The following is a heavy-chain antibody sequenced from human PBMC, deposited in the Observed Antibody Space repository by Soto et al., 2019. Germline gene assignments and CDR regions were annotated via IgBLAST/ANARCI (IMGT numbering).Heavy chain of an antibody. D-gene: IGHD2-2*01. V-gene: IGHV1-58*01. Sequence: SVKVSCKASGFTFTSSAVQWVRQARGQRLEWIGWIVVGSGNTNYAQKFQERVTITRDMSTSTAYMELSSLRSEDTAVYYCAAPREYCSSTSCYTYYYYYGMDVWGQGTTVTVSS. J-gene: IGHJ6*02. CDR2: IVVGSGNT. CDR3: AAPREYCSSTSCYTYYYYYGMDV. CDR1: GFTFTSSA.